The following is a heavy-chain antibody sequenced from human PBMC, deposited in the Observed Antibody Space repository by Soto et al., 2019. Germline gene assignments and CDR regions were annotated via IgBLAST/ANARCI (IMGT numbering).Heavy chain of an antibody. CDR3: ARGYCSSTSCYEFDY. J-gene: IGHJ4*02. CDR2: IYYSGST. D-gene: IGHD2-2*01. V-gene: IGHV4-59*08. Sequence: PSETLSLTCTVSGGSISSYYWSWIRQPPGKGLEWIGYIYYSGSTNYNPSLKSRVTISVDTSKNQFSLKLSSVTAADTAMYYCARGYCSSTSCYEFDYWGQGTLVTVSS. CDR1: GGSISSYY.